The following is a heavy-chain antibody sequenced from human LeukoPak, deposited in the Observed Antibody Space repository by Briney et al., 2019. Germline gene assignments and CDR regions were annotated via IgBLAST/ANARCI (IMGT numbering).Heavy chain of an antibody. CDR1: GFTFSGYS. J-gene: IGHJ5*02. V-gene: IGHV3-21*01. CDR2: ITSSSTYI. Sequence: GGSLRLSCAASGFTFSGYSMNWVRQAPGKGLEWVSSITSSSTYIYYADSVKGRFTISRDNAKDSLYLQMNSLRAEDTAVYYCARVPVGQYSYDSWGQGSLVTVSS. CDR3: ARVPVGQYSYDS. D-gene: IGHD5-18*01.